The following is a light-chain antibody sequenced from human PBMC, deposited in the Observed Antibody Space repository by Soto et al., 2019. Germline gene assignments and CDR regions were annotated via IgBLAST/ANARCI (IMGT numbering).Light chain of an antibody. Sequence: QSALTQPASVSGSPGQSITISCTGTSSDVGGYNYVSWYQRHPGKAPKLMIYDVSNRPSGVSNRFSDSKSGSTASLTISGLQTEDEADYYCCSYTSSSTAVFGGGTKLTVL. V-gene: IGLV2-14*01. J-gene: IGLJ2*01. CDR2: DVS. CDR3: CSYTSSSTAV. CDR1: SSDVGGYNY.